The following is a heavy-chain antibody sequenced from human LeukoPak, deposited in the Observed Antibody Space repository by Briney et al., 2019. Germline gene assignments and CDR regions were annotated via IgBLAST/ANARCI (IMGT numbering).Heavy chain of an antibody. CDR2: IYVDGRT. CDR1: GFTVSTTY. V-gene: IGHV3-53*01. Sequence: GGSLRLSCAASGFTVSTTYMSWVRQAPGKGLEWVSLIYVDGRTYYADSVKGRFTISRDNSKNTLYLQVNSLRAEDTAVYYCARRGDGGRSFDYWGQGTLVTVSS. D-gene: IGHD4-23*01. J-gene: IGHJ4*02. CDR3: ARRGDGGRSFDY.